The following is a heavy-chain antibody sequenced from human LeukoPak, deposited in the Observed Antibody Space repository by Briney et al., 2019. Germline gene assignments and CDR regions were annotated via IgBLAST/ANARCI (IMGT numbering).Heavy chain of an antibody. CDR3: TRATAERSSSWLFDY. V-gene: IGHV3-49*03. D-gene: IGHD6-13*01. CDR1: GFTFGDYA. CDR2: IRSKAYGGTT. Sequence: GGSLRLPCTASGFTFGDYAMSWFRQAPGKGLEWVGFIRSKAYGGTTEYAASVKGRFTISRDDSKSVAYLQMNSLKTEDTAVYYCTRATAERSSSWLFDYWGQGTLVTVSS. J-gene: IGHJ4*02.